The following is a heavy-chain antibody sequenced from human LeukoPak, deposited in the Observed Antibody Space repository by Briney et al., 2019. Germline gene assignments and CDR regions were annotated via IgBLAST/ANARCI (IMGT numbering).Heavy chain of an antibody. V-gene: IGHV1-8*01. CDR2: MNPNSGYT. CDR3: ARGRKIGSTTVTTDREYYFDY. Sequence: ASVKVSCKASGYTFNSNDINWVRQATGQGLEWMGWMNPNSGYTGYAQRFQGRVTMTRNTSISTAYMELSSLRSEDTAVYYCARGRKIGSTTVTTDREYYFDYWGQGTLVTVSS. D-gene: IGHD4-17*01. CDR1: GYTFNSND. J-gene: IGHJ4*02.